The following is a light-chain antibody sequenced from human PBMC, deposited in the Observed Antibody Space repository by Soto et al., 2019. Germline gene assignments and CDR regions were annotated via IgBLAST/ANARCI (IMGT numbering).Light chain of an antibody. CDR1: QSVSSSY. CDR3: QQYD. CDR2: GAS. Sequence: IVLTQSPGTLFLSPGDRATLSCRASQSVSSSYLAWYQQKPGQAPGLLIYGASSRATGIPDRFSGSWSGTDFTLTISRLEPEEFAVYYCQQYDFGGATKVDI. J-gene: IGKJ4*01. V-gene: IGKV3-20*01.